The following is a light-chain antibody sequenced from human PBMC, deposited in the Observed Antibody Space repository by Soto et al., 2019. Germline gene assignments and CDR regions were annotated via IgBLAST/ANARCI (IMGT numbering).Light chain of an antibody. CDR3: QQYGSSTWT. CDR1: QSVSGIY. Sequence: EIVLTQSPGTRSLSPGERATLSWGASQSVSGIYLAWYQQKPGQAPRLLIYGASSRATGIPDRFSVSGSGTDFTLTISRLENEDFAVYDCQQYGSSTWTFCQGTKVDIK. J-gene: IGKJ1*01. V-gene: IGKV3-20*01. CDR2: GAS.